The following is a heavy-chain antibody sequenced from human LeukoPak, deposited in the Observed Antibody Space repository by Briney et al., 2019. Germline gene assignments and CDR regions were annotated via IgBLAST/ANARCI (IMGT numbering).Heavy chain of an antibody. CDR3: ARAHYYGPGSYGWFDP. D-gene: IGHD3-10*01. J-gene: IGHJ5*02. CDR2: IYSGGST. V-gene: IGHV3-66*01. CDR1: GVTVSNNY. Sequence: AGSLRLSCAASGVTVSNNYMTWVRQAPGKGLEWVSLIYSGGSTYYADSVKGRFTISRDNSKNTLYLQMKSLRAEDTAVYYCARAHYYGPGSYGWFDPWGQGTLVTVSS.